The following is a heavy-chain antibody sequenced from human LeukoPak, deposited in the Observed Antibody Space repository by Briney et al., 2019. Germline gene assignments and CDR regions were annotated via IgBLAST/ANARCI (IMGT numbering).Heavy chain of an antibody. CDR2: FYTRGST. V-gene: IGHV4-4*09. CDR3: ARHDYDYVRGSYIFDL. CDR1: GGSISSYY. D-gene: IGHD3-16*01. J-gene: IGHJ4*02. Sequence: SETLSLTCTVSGGSISSYYWSWIRQPPGKGLERIGYFYTRGSTNYNPSLKSRVTISVDTSKNQFSLKLNSVTAADTAVYYCARHDYDYVRGSYIFDLWGQGTLVTVSS.